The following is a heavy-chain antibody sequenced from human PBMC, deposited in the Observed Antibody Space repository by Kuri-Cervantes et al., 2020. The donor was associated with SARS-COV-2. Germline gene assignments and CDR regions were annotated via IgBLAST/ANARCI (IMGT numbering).Heavy chain of an antibody. D-gene: IGHD1-1*01. Sequence: SETLSLTCTASGGSISNYYWTWLRQPPGKGLEWIGDFYDTGSTNYNPSLESRVTISVDTSRRQFSLNVRSVSAADTAVYYCARVNTGWIDLWGLGTLVTVSS. CDR2: FYDTGST. J-gene: IGHJ5*02. V-gene: IGHV4-59*01. CDR1: GGSISNYY. CDR3: ARVNTGWIDL.